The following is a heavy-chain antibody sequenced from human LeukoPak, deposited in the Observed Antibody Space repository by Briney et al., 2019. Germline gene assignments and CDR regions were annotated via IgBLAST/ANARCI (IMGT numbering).Heavy chain of an antibody. V-gene: IGHV4-4*02. CDR1: GGSSSSGNW. CDR3: ARGSNVYDFWSGKRLYYYMDV. D-gene: IGHD3-3*01. Sequence: SETLSLTCAVSGGSSSSGNWLNWVRQSPGKGLEWIGEINHSGSTNYNPSLKSRVTISVDTSKNQFSLKLSSVTAADTAVYYCARGSNVYDFWSGKRLYYYMDVWGKGTTVTVSS. CDR2: INHSGST. J-gene: IGHJ6*03.